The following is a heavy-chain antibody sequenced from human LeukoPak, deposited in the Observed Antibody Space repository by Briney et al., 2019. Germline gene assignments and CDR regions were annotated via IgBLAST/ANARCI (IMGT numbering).Heavy chain of an antibody. J-gene: IGHJ4*02. V-gene: IGHV4-38-2*01. Sequence: SETLSLTCAVSGYSLSSGYYWGWIRQPPGKGLEWIGSIYHRGSTYYNPSLKSRVTISVDTSKNQFSLRLSSVTAADTAVYYCASLIPIAARLYDYWGQGTLVTVSP. CDR1: GYSLSSGYY. CDR3: ASLIPIAARLYDY. CDR2: IYHRGST. D-gene: IGHD6-6*01.